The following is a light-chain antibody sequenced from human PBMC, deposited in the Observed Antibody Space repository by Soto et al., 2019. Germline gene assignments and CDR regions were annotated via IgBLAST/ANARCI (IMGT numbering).Light chain of an antibody. J-gene: IGLJ1*01. V-gene: IGLV2-14*01. Sequence: SVLTQSASVSGSPGQSITLSFPGTSRDVGNYNYVSWCQQHPGEVPKLIIFNVNNRPSGVSNRFSGSKSGNTASLTISGLQAEDEADYYCSSFTSSTTYVFGTGTKVTVL. CDR2: NVN. CDR3: SSFTSSTTYV. CDR1: SRDVGNYNY.